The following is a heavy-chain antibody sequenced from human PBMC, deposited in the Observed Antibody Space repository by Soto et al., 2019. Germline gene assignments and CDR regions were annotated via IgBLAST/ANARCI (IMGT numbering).Heavy chain of an antibody. V-gene: IGHV4-59*01. Sequence: TMSVRCPVAGGSSRNVDCSWIRKYPGKRLEWIGFIFHSGNAKYNPSLKSRVTISVDTSKNQFSLSLDSVTAADTAVYFCARAHAPTLPFDYWGQGTLVTVSS. CDR3: ARAHAPTLPFDY. CDR1: GGSSRNVD. J-gene: IGHJ4*01. D-gene: IGHD2-15*01. CDR2: IFHSGNA.